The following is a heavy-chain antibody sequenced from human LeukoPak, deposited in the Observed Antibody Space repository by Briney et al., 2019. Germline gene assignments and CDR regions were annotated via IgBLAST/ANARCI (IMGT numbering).Heavy chain of an antibody. CDR1: GGTFSSYA. D-gene: IGHD3-22*01. CDR3: ARAYYDSSGYPYYYYYMDV. Sequence: ASVKVSCTASGGTFSSYAISWVRQAPGQGLEWMGGIIPIFGTANYAQKFQGRVTITTDESTSTAYMELSSLRSEDTAVYYCARAYYDSSGYPYYYYYMDVWGKGTTVTVSS. V-gene: IGHV1-69*05. J-gene: IGHJ6*03. CDR2: IIPIFGTA.